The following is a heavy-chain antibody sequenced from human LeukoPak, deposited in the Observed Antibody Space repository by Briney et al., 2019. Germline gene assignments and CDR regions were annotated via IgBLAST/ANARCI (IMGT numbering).Heavy chain of an antibody. V-gene: IGHV1-2*06. Sequence: ASVMVSCKASGYTFTGYYMHWVRQAPGQGLERMGRINPNSGGTNYAQKFQGRVTMTRDTSISTAYMELSRLRSDDRAVYYCARDLTWDWGNAFDIWGQGTMVTVSS. CDR3: ARDLTWDWGNAFDI. J-gene: IGHJ3*02. D-gene: IGHD3/OR15-3a*01. CDR2: INPNSGGT. CDR1: GYTFTGYY.